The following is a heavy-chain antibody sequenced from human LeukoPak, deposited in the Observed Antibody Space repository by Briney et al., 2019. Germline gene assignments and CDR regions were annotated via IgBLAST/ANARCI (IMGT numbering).Heavy chain of an antibody. CDR3: AKVGQWLRLEDPGY. Sequence: GGSLRLSCAASGLTFSSYGMHWVRQAPGKGLEWVAVISYDGSNKYYAGSVKGRFTISRDNSKNTLYLQMNSLRAEDTAVYYCAKVGQWLRLEDPGYWGQGTLVTVSS. D-gene: IGHD5-12*01. CDR2: ISYDGSNK. J-gene: IGHJ4*02. CDR1: GLTFSSYG. V-gene: IGHV3-30*18.